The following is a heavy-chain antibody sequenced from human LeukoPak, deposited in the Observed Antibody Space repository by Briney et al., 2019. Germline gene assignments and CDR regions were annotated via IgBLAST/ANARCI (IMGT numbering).Heavy chain of an antibody. V-gene: IGHV3-23*01. CDR2: IRGAGTSE. J-gene: IGHJ3*02. CDR3: ARDPNGDYIGAFDM. Sequence: PGRSLRLSSAPSGLTFTAYAMVWVRQGPRKGPEWVSAIRGAGTSECYEDSVKVRFRISRDNAKYTLFLQMDSLRAEDTAVDYCARDPNGDYIGAFDMWGPGTMVTVSS. D-gene: IGHD4-17*01. CDR1: GLTFTAYA.